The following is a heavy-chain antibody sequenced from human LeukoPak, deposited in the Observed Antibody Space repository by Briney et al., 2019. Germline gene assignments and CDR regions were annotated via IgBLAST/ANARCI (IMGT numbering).Heavy chain of an antibody. Sequence: TPSETLSLTCTVSGGSITIHHGSWIRQPPGKGLEWIGSVYYSGSTNYSPSLKSPVTISVDTSKNHFSLNLKSVTAAAPAVFYCAGRGGGFWGQGTLVTVSS. V-gene: IGHV4-59*11. D-gene: IGHD3-16*01. CDR3: AGRGGGF. J-gene: IGHJ4*02. CDR2: VYYSGST. CDR1: GGSITIHH.